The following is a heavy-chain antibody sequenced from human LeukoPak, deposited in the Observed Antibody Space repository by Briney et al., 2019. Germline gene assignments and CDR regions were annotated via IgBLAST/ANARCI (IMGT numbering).Heavy chain of an antibody. CDR2: IYTSGST. V-gene: IGHV4-61*02. CDR1: GGSISSGSYY. D-gene: IGHD1-26*01. Sequence: TSETLSLTCTVSGGSISSGSYYWSWIRQPAGKGLEWIGRIYTSGSTNYNPSLKSRVTMSVDTSKNQFSLKPSSVTAADTAMYYCARESGGYRPLDYWGQGTPVTVSS. J-gene: IGHJ4*02. CDR3: ARESGGYRPLDY.